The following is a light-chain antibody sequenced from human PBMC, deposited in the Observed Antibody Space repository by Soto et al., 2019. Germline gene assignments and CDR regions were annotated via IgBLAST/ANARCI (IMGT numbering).Light chain of an antibody. Sequence: DIQMTQSPSSLSAPVGDRVTITCQASQDINNYLNWYQKKPGRAPNLLIYSASSLQTGVSSRFRRGGSGTDFTLTLDRLRPADVATYYCQQYDDLPFTFGGATKVQI. CDR2: SAS. J-gene: IGKJ4*01. CDR3: QQYDDLPFT. CDR1: QDINNY. V-gene: IGKV1-33*01.